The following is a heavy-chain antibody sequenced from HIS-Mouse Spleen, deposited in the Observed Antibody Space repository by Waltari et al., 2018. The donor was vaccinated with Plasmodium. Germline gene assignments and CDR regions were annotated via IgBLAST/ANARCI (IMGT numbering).Heavy chain of an antibody. V-gene: IGHV3-23*01. D-gene: IGHD7-27*01. CDR2: FRGSGGGT. J-gene: IGHJ4*02. CDR3: AKSSKGTGDLWDY. CDR1: GFTFSSYA. Sequence: EVQLLESGGGLVQPGGSLRLSCAASGFTFSSYAMSWVRQAPGKGMGLASAFRGSGGGTFYEDAVKGRFTISRDNSKNTLYLQMNSLRAEDTAVYYCAKSSKGTGDLWDYWGQGTLVTVSS.